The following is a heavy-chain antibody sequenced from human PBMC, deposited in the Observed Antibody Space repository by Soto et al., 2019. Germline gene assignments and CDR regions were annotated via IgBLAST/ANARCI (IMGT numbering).Heavy chain of an antibody. CDR3: AGGGGTAAGSGRGLRLSH. CDR1: GYTFTDYY. V-gene: IGHV1-2*02. D-gene: IGHD6-13*01. J-gene: IGHJ4*02. Sequence: ASVKVSCKASGYTFTDYYMHWVRQAPGQGLEWMGWINPNSGGTNYAQKFQGRVTMTRDTSISTAYMELSNLRSDDTAVYYCAGGGGTAAGSGRGLRLSHWGQGTLVTVSS. CDR2: INPNSGGT.